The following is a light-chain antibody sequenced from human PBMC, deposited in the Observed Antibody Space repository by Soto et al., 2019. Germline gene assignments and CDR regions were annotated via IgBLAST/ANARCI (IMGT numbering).Light chain of an antibody. Sequence: EIVLTQSPGTLSLSPGEGATLSCRASENVYINSLAWYQQKPGQPPRLLIYGAATRASAVPDRFSGSGSGADFTLTITGLEPDDFAAYYCQQYGTSTLTVGPGTRVD. CDR2: GAA. J-gene: IGKJ3*01. CDR1: ENVYINS. CDR3: QQYGTSTLT. V-gene: IGKV3-20*01.